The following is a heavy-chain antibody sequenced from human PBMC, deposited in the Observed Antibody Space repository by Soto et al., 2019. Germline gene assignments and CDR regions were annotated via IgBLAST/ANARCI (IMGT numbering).Heavy chain of an antibody. D-gene: IGHD6-13*01. CDR3: ARDFRIAASGNYYMDV. CDR2: INQDGSEV. J-gene: IGHJ6*03. Sequence: VASGGGLVQPGGSLSLSCAGSGFTFSIYWMSWVRQAPGKGLEWVANINQDGSEVHYVDSVKGRFTISRDNAKNSLYLQVNSLRVEDTAVFYCARDFRIAASGNYYMDVWGKGTTVTVSS. CDR1: GFTFSIYW. V-gene: IGHV3-7*01.